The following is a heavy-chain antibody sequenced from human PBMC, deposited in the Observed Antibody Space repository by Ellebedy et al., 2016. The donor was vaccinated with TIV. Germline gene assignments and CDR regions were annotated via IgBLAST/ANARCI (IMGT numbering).Heavy chain of an antibody. J-gene: IGHJ3*02. V-gene: IGHV5-51*01. CDR3: ARQGGDSSGYYLSLGAFDI. CDR2: IYPGDSDT. D-gene: IGHD3-22*01. Sequence: KVSCKGSGYSFTSYWIGWVRQMPGKGLEWMGIIYPGDSDTRYSPSFQGQVTISADKSISTAYLQWSSLKASDTAMYYCARQGGDSSGYYLSLGAFDIWGQGTMVTVSS. CDR1: GYSFTSYW.